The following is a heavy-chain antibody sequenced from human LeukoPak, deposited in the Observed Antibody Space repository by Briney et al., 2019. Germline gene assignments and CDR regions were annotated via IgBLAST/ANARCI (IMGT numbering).Heavy chain of an antibody. Sequence: SETLSLTCAVYGGSFSGYYWSWIRQPPGKGLEWIGEINHSGSTNYNPSLKSRVTISVDTSKNQFSLELSSVTAADTAVYYCARGQVVRDYWGQGTLVTVSS. V-gene: IGHV4-34*01. D-gene: IGHD2-15*01. CDR3: ARGQVVRDY. CDR2: INHSGST. CDR1: GGSFSGYY. J-gene: IGHJ4*02.